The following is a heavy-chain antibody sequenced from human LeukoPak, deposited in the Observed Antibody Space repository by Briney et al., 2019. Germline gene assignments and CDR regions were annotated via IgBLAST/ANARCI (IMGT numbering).Heavy chain of an antibody. V-gene: IGHV3-33*01. D-gene: IGHD1-1*01. CDR3: ARELISTTWRGNRSYFDL. Sequence: GGSLRLSCASSGFTFSSYGMHWVRQAPGKGLEWVAVIWYDGSNKYYADSVKGRFTISRDNSKNTLYLQMNSLRAEDTAVYYCARELISTTWRGNRSYFDLWGRGTLVTVSS. J-gene: IGHJ2*01. CDR2: IWYDGSNK. CDR1: GFTFSSYG.